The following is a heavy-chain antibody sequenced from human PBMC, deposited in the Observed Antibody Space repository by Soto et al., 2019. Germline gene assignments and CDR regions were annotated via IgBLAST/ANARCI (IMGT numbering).Heavy chain of an antibody. CDR3: AREIFGVIISGGRDAFDI. CDR2: IIPIFGTA. CDR1: GGTFSTYA. V-gene: IGHV1-69*13. D-gene: IGHD3-3*01. J-gene: IGHJ3*02. Sequence: SVKFSCKASGGTFSTYAISWVRQAPGQGLEWMGGIIPIFGTAKYAQKFQGRVTITADESTSTAYMELSSLRSEDTAVYYCAREIFGVIISGGRDAFDIWGQGTMVTVSS.